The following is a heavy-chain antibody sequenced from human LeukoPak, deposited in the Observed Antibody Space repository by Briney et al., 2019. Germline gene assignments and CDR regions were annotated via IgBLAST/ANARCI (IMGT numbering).Heavy chain of an antibody. CDR2: VSAYADDT. D-gene: IGHD2-15*01. CDR1: GYTSTSYG. Sequence: ASVKVSCKASGYTSTSYGISWVRQAPGQGLEWMGWVSAYADDTNYVQKFRGRVTMTTDTSTSTAYMELRSLRSDDTAVYYCARDCIGCHGFDYWGQGTLVTVSS. V-gene: IGHV1-18*01. J-gene: IGHJ4*02. CDR3: ARDCIGCHGFDY.